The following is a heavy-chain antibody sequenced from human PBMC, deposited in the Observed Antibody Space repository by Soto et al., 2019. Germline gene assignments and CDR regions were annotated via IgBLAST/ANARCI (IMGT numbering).Heavy chain of an antibody. CDR3: GREAAAGGAFDY. D-gene: IGHD6-13*01. CDR2: IRGSGGAT. CDR1: GFNFSSYA. V-gene: IGHV3-23*01. Sequence: GGSLRLSCAASGFNFSSYAMGWVRQAPGKGLEWVSVIRGSGGATYYADSVKGRFTISRDNPKNTLYLQMNSLRGEDMAVYYCGREAAAGGAFDYWGQGTLVTVSS. J-gene: IGHJ4*02.